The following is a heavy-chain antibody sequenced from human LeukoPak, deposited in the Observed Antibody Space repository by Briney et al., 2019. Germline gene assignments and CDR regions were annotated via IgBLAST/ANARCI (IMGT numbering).Heavy chain of an antibody. CDR1: GGSIIRGDYY. J-gene: IGHJ5*02. V-gene: IGHV4-30-4*02. D-gene: IGHD6-13*01. Sequence: SDTLFLTCTCSGGSIIRGDYYWSCIRQPPGKGLEQLGYCYYSGSTYYNPSLKSRVTISVDTSKNQFSLKLSSVTAADTAVYYCARGQPAYSSSWYWFDPWGQGTLVTVSS. CDR3: ARGQPAYSSSWYWFDP. CDR2: CYYSGST.